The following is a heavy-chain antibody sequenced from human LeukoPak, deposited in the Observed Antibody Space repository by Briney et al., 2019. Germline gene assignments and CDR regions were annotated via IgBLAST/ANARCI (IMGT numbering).Heavy chain of an antibody. CDR3: ARDASASWDYFDY. CDR1: GFTFSSYS. CDR2: ISSSSSYI. V-gene: IGHV3-21*01. Sequence: GGSLRLSCAASGFTFSSYSMNWARQAPGKGLEWVSSISSSSSYIYYADSVKGRFTISRDNAKNSLYLQMNSLRAEDTAVYYCARDASASWDYFDYWGQGTLVTVSS. J-gene: IGHJ4*02. D-gene: IGHD6-25*01.